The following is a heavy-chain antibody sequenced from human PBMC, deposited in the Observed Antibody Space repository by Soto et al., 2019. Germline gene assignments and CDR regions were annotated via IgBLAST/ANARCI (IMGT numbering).Heavy chain of an antibody. J-gene: IGHJ3*02. CDR2: IKQDGSEK. V-gene: IGHV3-7*01. D-gene: IGHD2-15*01. CDR1: GFTFSSYW. CDR3: ASSPHGVYCSGGSCYHDAFDI. Sequence: GGSLRLSCAASGFTFSSYWMSWVRQAPGKGLEWVANIKQDGSEKYYVDSVKGRFTISRDNAKNSLYLQMNSLRAEDTAVYYCASSPHGVYCSGGSCYHDAFDIWGQGTMVTVSS.